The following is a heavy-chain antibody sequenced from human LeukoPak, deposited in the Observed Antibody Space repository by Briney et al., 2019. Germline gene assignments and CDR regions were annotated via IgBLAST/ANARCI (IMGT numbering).Heavy chain of an antibody. CDR1: GGSISSYY. Sequence: SGTLSLTCTVSGGSISSYYWSWTRQPAGKGLEWIGRIYTSGSTNYNPSLKSRVTMSVDTSKNQFSLKLSSVTAADTAVYYCARSDTYYYYGMDVWGQGTTVTVSS. V-gene: IGHV4-4*07. J-gene: IGHJ6*02. CDR2: IYTSGST. CDR3: ARSDTYYYYGMDV.